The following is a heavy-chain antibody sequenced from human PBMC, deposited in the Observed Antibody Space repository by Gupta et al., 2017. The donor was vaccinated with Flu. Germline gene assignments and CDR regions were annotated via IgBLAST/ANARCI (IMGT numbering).Heavy chain of an antibody. V-gene: IGHV3-21*01. CDR2: ISSSSSYI. J-gene: IGHJ4*02. CDR1: GFTFSSYS. D-gene: IGHD3-22*01. Sequence: EVQLVASGGGLVKPGGSMRLSCAASGFTFSSYSMNWVRQAPGKGLEWVSSISSSSSYIYYADSVKGRFTISRDNAKNSLYLQMNSLRAEDTAVYYCAIATHYYDSSGYCFDYWGQGTLVTVSS. CDR3: AIATHYYDSSGYCFDY.